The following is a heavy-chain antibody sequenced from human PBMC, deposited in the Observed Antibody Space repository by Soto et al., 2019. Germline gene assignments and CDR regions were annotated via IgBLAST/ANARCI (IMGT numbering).Heavy chain of an antibody. J-gene: IGHJ5*02. D-gene: IGHD3-22*01. V-gene: IGHV1-69*12. CDR1: GGTFSSYA. CDR3: ARDRGPSGVYYPSCFAT. Sequence: QVQLVQSGAEVKKPGSSVKVSCKASGGTFSSYAITWVRQAPGQGLEGMGGISPICGTANYAQKFQGRVTSTEDESTSTAYMELSRLRSEDTAVYYWARDRGPSGVYYPSCFATWGQGTLGTVAS. CDR2: ISPICGTA.